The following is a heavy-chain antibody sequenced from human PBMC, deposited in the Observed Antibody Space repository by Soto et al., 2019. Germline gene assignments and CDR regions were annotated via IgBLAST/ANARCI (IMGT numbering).Heavy chain of an antibody. CDR1: GFTVSSNY. Sequence: EVQLVETGGGLIQPGGSLRLSCAASGFTVSSNYMSWVRQAPGKGLEWVSVIYSGGSTYYADSVKGRFTISRDNSKNTLYLQMNSLRAEDTAVYYCARERYYYDIQEGFDIWGQGTMVTVSS. D-gene: IGHD3-22*01. V-gene: IGHV3-53*02. CDR3: ARERYYYDIQEGFDI. CDR2: IYSGGST. J-gene: IGHJ3*02.